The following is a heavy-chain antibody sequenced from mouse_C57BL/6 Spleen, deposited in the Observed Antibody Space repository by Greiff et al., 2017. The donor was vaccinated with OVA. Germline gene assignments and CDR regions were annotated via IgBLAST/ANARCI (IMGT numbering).Heavy chain of an antibody. D-gene: IGHD2-2*01. J-gene: IGHJ3*01. CDR1: GYTFTSYT. V-gene: IGHV1-4*01. CDR3: ARNYYGYDWFAY. Sequence: VQLVESGAELARPGASVKMSCKASGYTFTSYTMHWVKQRPGQGLEWIGYINPSSGYTKYNQKFKDKATLTADKSSSTAYMQLSSLTSEDSAVYYCARNYYGYDWFAYWGQGTLVTVSA. CDR2: INPSSGYT.